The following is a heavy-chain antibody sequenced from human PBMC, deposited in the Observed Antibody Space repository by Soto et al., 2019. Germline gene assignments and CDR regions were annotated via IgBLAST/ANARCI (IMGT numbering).Heavy chain of an antibody. CDR2: ISAYNGNT. CDR1: GYTFTSYG. V-gene: IGHV1-18*01. J-gene: IGHJ6*02. CDR3: ASYHLPSYYYGMDV. Sequence: QVQLVQSGAAVKKPGASVKVSCKASGYTFTSYGFSWVRQAPGQGLEWMGWISAYNGNTNYAQKLQGRVTMTTDTSTSTAYMELRSLRSDDTSVYSCASYHLPSYYYGMDVWGQGTTVTVSS.